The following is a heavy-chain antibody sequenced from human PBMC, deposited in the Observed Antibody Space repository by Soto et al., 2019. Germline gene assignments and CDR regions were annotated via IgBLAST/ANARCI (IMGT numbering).Heavy chain of an antibody. Sequence: GASVKVSCKASGGTFSSYAISWVRQAPGQGLEWMGGIIPIFGTANYAQKFQGRVTITADESTSTAYMELSSLRSEDTAVYYCARDFYDILTGYPFFYFGYWGQGTLVTVSS. CDR3: ARDFYDILTGYPFFYFGY. CDR2: IIPIFGTA. D-gene: IGHD3-9*01. CDR1: GGTFSSYA. V-gene: IGHV1-69*13. J-gene: IGHJ4*02.